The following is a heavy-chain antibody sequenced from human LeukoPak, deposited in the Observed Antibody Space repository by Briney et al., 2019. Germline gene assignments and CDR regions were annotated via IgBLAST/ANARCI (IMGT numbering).Heavy chain of an antibody. CDR3: ARALAVAGTLHY. CDR2: MNPNSGNT. J-gene: IGHJ4*02. D-gene: IGHD6-19*01. V-gene: IGHV1-8*01. CDR1: GYTFTSYD. Sequence: ASVKVSCKASGYTFTSYDINWVRQATGQGLEWMGWMNPNSGNTGYAQKFQGRVTMTRNTSISTAYMELSSLRSEDTAVYYCARALAVAGTLHYWGQGTLVTVSS.